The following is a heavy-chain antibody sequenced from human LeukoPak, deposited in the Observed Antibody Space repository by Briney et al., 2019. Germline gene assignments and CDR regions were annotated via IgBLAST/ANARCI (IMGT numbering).Heavy chain of an antibody. J-gene: IGHJ5*02. D-gene: IGHD1-26*01. CDR1: GGSFSGYY. V-gene: IGHV4-34*01. CDR3: ARSPSGSSSRWFDP. Sequence: SETLSLTCAVYGGSFSGYYWSWIRQPPGKGLEWIGEIYHSGTTNYNPSLKSRVTISVDKSKNQFSLNLTSVTAADTAVYFCARSPSGSSSRWFDPWGQGTLVTASS. CDR2: IYHSGTT.